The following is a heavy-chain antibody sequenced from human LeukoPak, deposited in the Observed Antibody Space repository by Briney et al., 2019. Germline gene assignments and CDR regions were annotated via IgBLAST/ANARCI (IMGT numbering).Heavy chain of an antibody. CDR1: GGSISSSNW. J-gene: IGHJ5*02. Sequence: PETLSLTCAVSGGSISSSNWWSRVRQPPGEGLEWIGAIYHSGSTNYNPSLKSRVTISVDKSKNQFSLKLSSVTAADTAVYYSARFFLHPYYGSGIAIWFDAWGQGTLVTVSS. V-gene: IGHV4-4*03. CDR3: ARFFLHPYYGSGIAIWFDA. D-gene: IGHD3-10*01. CDR2: IYHSGST.